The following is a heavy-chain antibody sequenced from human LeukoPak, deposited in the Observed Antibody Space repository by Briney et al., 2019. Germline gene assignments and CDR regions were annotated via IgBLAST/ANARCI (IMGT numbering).Heavy chain of an antibody. J-gene: IGHJ4*01. D-gene: IGHD3-16*01. CDR1: GFTFSSYS. Sequence: PGGSLRLSCAASGFTFSSYSMNWVRQAPGKGLMWVSRINGDESRIHYGDSVKGRFTISRDNAKKTLYLQMTSLRGDDTAIYFCARDALGGRTKFDSWGHGSLVTVSS. CDR2: INGDESRI. V-gene: IGHV3-74*01. CDR3: ARDALGGRTKFDS.